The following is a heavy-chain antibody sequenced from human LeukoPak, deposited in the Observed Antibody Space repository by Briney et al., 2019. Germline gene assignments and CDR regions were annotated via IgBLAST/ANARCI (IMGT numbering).Heavy chain of an antibody. CDR1: GGTFSSYA. J-gene: IGHJ4*02. Sequence: ASVKVSCKASGGTFSSYAISWVRQAPGQGLEWMGRIIPILGIANYAQKFQGRVTITADKSTSTAYMELSSLRSEDTAVYYCAREGRSNDVPRRPHDYWGQGTLVTVSS. D-gene: IGHD1-1*01. CDR3: AREGRSNDVPRRPHDY. V-gene: IGHV1-69*04. CDR2: IIPILGIA.